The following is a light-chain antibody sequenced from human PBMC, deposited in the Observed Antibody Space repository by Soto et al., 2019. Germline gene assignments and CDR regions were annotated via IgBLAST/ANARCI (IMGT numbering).Light chain of an antibody. J-gene: IGLJ3*02. CDR1: SSDVGAYKY. Sequence: QSALTQPPSASGSPGQSVTISCTGTSSDVGAYKYVSWYQQYPGKAPKLMIYEVTKRPSGVPDRFSVSKSGNTASLTVSGLQAEDEADYYCTSYVGNDIWVFGGGTTLTVL. CDR2: EVT. V-gene: IGLV2-8*01. CDR3: TSYVGNDIWV.